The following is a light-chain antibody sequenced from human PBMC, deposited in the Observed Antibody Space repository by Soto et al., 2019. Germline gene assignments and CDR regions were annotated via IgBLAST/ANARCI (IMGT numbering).Light chain of an antibody. CDR2: DVS. CDR3: QQRSDWPWT. CDR1: QSVSNY. Sequence: ENVLTQSPATLSLSPGERATLSCRASQSVSNYVAWYQQKPGQAPRLVVYDVSNRATGIPARFSGGGSGTDFTLTISNVEPEDFAVYYCQQRSDWPWTFGQGTKVDIK. V-gene: IGKV3-11*01. J-gene: IGKJ1*01.